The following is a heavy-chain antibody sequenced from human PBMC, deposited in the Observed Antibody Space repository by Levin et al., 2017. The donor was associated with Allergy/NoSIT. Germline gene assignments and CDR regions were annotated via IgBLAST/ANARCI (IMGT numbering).Heavy chain of an antibody. CDR2: IFPSDSDT. Sequence: TGGSLRLSCQASGYIFTSFWFGWVRQRPGKGLEWMGLIFPSDSDTRVSPSFQGQIIMSVDKSISTAYLQWSSLKASDSAMYYCARRDSDGSNSFDYWGQGTLVTVSP. V-gene: IGHV5-51*01. CDR3: ARRDSDGSNSFDY. J-gene: IGHJ4*02. CDR1: GYIFTSFW. D-gene: IGHD4-23*01.